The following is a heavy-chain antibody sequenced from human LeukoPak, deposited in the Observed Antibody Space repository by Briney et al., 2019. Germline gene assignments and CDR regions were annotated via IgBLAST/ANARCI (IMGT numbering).Heavy chain of an antibody. Sequence: SETLSLPCTVSGGSISSYYGSWIRQPPGKGLEWIGYIYYSASTNYNPSLKSRVTISVDTSKNQFSLKLSSVTAADTAVYYCAREHSSGCFDYWGQGTLVTVSS. J-gene: IGHJ4*02. CDR1: GGSISSYY. CDR3: AREHSSGCFDY. V-gene: IGHV4-59*01. D-gene: IGHD6-19*01. CDR2: IYYSAST.